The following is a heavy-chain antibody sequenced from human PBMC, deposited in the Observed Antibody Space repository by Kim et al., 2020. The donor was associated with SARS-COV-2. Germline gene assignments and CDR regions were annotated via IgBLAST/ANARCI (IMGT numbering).Heavy chain of an antibody. Sequence: ADSGKGRFTISRDDSKNMLYLQMNGLRVEDTAVYYCARARGAGSSCEKDYWGQGTLVTVSS. J-gene: IGHJ4*02. D-gene: IGHD2-15*01. CDR3: ARARGAGSSCEKDY. V-gene: IGHV3-23*01.